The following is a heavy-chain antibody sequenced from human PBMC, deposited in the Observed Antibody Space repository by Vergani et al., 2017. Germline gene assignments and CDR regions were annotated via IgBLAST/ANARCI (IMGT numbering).Heavy chain of an antibody. J-gene: IGHJ3*02. CDR3: AKPYGSGSFGAFDI. CDR2: ISWNSGSI. D-gene: IGHD3-10*01. Sequence: VQLQESGPGLVKPSETLSLTCTVSGGSISSYYWSWIRQPPGKGLEWVSGISWNSGSIGYADSVKGRFTISRDNAKNSLYLQMNSLRAEDTALYYCAKPYGSGSFGAFDIWGQGTMVTVSS. CDR1: GGSISSYY. V-gene: IGHV3-9*01.